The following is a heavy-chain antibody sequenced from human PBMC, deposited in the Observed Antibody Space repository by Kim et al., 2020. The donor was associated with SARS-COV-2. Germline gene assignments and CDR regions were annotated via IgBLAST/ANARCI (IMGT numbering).Heavy chain of an antibody. CDR3: AREMYYDSSGYLGVFDP. Sequence: RERRVTTSVDTSKNQFSLKLSSVTAADTAVYYCAREMYYDSSGYLGVFDPWGQGTLVTVSS. V-gene: IGHV4-59*01. D-gene: IGHD3-22*01. J-gene: IGHJ5*02.